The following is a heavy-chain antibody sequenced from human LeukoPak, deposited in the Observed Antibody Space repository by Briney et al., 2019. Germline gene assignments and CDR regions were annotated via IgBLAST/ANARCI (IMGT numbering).Heavy chain of an antibody. CDR3: VRVGWLEGLTNWFDP. V-gene: IGHV3-7*01. Sequence: GGSLRLSCGASGFIFSSSWMSWVRQAPGKGLEWVAKINEDGSEKPYVDSVKGRFTISRDNAKNSLYLQMNSLRAEDTAVYYCVRVGWLEGLTNWFDPWGQGTLVTVSS. J-gene: IGHJ5*02. CDR2: INEDGSEK. D-gene: IGHD1-1*01. CDR1: GFIFSSSW.